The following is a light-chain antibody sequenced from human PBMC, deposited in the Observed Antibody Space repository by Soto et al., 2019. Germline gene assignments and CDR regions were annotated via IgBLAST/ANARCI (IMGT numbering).Light chain of an antibody. CDR3: GADHGSGSNSNYV. CDR1: SGYSNYK. Sequence: QAVVTQPPSASASLGASVTLTCTLSSGYSNYKVDWYQQRPGKGLRFVMRVGTGGIVGSKGDGIPDRFSVLGSGLNRYLTIKNIQEEDESDYHCGADHGSGSNSNYVFGTGTKVTVL. CDR2: VGTGGIVG. J-gene: IGLJ1*01. V-gene: IGLV9-49*01.